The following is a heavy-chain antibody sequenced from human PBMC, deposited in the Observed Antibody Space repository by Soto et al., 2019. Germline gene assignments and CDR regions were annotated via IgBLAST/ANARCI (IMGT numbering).Heavy chain of an antibody. J-gene: IGHJ6*03. CDR1: GGSISSSSYY. V-gene: IGHV4-39*01. Sequence: PSETLSLTCTVSGGSISSSSYYWGWIRQPPGKGLEWIGSIYYSGSTYYNPSLKSRVTISVDTSKNQFSLKLSSVTAADTAVYYCAVNMVGENYYYYYYMDVWGKGTTVTVSS. D-gene: IGHD2-8*01. CDR3: AVNMVGENYYYYYYMDV. CDR2: IYYSGST.